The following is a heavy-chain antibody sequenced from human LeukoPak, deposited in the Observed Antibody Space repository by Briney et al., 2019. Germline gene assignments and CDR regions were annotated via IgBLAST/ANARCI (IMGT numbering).Heavy chain of an antibody. D-gene: IGHD1-1*01. CDR2: IYYSGST. J-gene: IGHJ3*02. CDR3: ARLGELEPTDLDAFDI. V-gene: IGHV4-61*08. CDR1: GGSISSGGYY. Sequence: SQTLSLTCTVSGGSISSGGYYWSWIRQHPGKGLEWIGYIYYSGSTNYNPSLKSRVTISVDTSKDQFSLKLSSVTAADTAVYYCARLGELEPTDLDAFDIWGQGTMVTVSS.